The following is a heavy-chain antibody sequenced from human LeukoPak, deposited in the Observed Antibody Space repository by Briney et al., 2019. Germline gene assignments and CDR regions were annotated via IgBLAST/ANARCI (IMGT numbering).Heavy chain of an antibody. V-gene: IGHV1-24*01. CDR3: ATHSSMTTLTTSRPDAMGV. CDR2: FDPEDGET. CDR1: GYTLTELS. D-gene: IGHD4-11*01. J-gene: IGHJ6*02. Sequence: ASVNVSCKVSGYTLTELSMHWVRQAPGKGLEWMGGFDPEDGETIYAQKFQGRVTVTEDTSTDTAYMELSNLRSEDTAVYYCATHSSMTTLTTSRPDAMGVWGQGTTVTVSS.